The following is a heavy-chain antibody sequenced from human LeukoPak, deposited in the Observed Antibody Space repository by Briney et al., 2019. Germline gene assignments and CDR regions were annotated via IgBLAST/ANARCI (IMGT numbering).Heavy chain of an antibody. V-gene: IGHV3-23*01. J-gene: IGHJ4*02. CDR1: GFIFRRYA. CDR2: ITANGDAT. Sequence: GGSLRLSCVGSGFIFRRYAVTWVRQAPGKGLEWVSPITANGDATYYADSVKGRFTISRDNSKNTLYLQMSSLRAEDTAVYFCATFGVIVRNDYFDFWGQGALVAVSS. CDR3: ATFGVIVRNDYFDF. D-gene: IGHD3-3*01.